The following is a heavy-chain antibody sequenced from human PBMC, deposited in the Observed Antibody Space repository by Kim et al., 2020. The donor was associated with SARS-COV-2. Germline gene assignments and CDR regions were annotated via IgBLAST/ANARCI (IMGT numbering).Heavy chain of an antibody. J-gene: IGHJ3*02. CDR3: AREVDAAGDSDAFDI. D-gene: IGHD2-21*02. Sequence: NPYLKGRVTISRDTSTNTFYLRMHSVTAADTAVYYWAREVDAAGDSDAFDIWGQGTVVTVSS. V-gene: IGHV4-31*02.